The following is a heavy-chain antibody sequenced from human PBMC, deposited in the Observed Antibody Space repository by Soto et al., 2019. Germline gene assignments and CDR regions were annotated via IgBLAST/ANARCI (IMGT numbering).Heavy chain of an antibody. CDR2: IIPILGIA. Sequence: QVQLVQSGAEVKKPGSSVKVSCKASGGTFSSYTISWVRQAPGHGLEWMGRIIPILGIANYAQKFQGRVTMTADKSTSTADRELSSLRSEDTAVYYCASRRSDHCSGGSGDSGSMHDAFDIWGQGTMVTVSS. D-gene: IGHD2-15*01. CDR3: ASRRSDHCSGGSGDSGSMHDAFDI. J-gene: IGHJ3*02. CDR1: GGTFSSYT. V-gene: IGHV1-69*02.